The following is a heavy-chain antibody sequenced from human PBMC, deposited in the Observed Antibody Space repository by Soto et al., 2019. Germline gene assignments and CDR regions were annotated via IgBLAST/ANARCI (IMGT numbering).Heavy chain of an antibody. J-gene: IGHJ4*02. CDR1: GGSISNGDYY. CDR3: ARDAPETAPY. V-gene: IGHV4-31*03. D-gene: IGHD2-2*01. Sequence: QVQLQESGPGLVKPSQTLSLTCTVSGGSISNGDYYWNWIRQHPEKGLEWIGYINYRGSTFYSPSLKSRIIISVEKSKNQFSLKLSSVTAADTAVYYCARDAPETAPYWGQGTLVTVSS. CDR2: INYRGST.